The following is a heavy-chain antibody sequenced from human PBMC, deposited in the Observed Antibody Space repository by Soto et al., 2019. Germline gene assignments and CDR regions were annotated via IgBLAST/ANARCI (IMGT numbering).Heavy chain of an antibody. D-gene: IGHD2-15*01. V-gene: IGHV1-3*01. Sequence: ASVKVSCKASGYTFTSYAMHWVRQAPGQRLEWMGWINAGNGNTKYSQKFQGRVTITRDTSASTAYMELSSLRSEDTAVYYCARGLGYCNGGSCEAPPFDPWGQGTLVTVSS. CDR3: ARGLGYCNGGSCEAPPFDP. CDR2: INAGNGNT. J-gene: IGHJ5*02. CDR1: GYTFTSYA.